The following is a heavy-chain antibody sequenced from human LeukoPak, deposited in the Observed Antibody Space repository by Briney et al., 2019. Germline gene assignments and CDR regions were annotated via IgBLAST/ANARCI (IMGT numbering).Heavy chain of an antibody. J-gene: IGHJ4*02. CDR1: GFTFSSFG. V-gene: IGHV3-23*01. CDR3: AKGPDYYDSSGYYGLWYFDY. CDR2: ISGSGGST. D-gene: IGHD3-22*01. Sequence: QPGGSLRLSCGASGFTFSSFGMSWVRQAPGKGLEWVSAISGSGGSTYYADSVKGRFTISRDNSKNTLYLQMNSLRAEDTAVYYCAKGPDYYDSSGYYGLWYFDYWGQGTLVTVSS.